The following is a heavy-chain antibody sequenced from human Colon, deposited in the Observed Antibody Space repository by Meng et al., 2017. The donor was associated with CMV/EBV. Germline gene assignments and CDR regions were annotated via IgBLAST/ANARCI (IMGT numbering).Heavy chain of an antibody. D-gene: IGHD1-1*01. CDR3: ARGRPNWSGVLDY. CDR1: GYTFTSYG. CDR2: ISGSTGYT. J-gene: IGHJ4*02. V-gene: IGHV1-18*01. Sequence: QVQSGQCGAGVKAPWALVLVPCRSSGYTFTSYGINWVRQAPGQGLGWMGWISGSTGYTNRAQKFQGRVTMTTDTSTSTAYLALTSLTSNDTAVYYCARGRPNWSGVLDYWGQGTLVTVSS.